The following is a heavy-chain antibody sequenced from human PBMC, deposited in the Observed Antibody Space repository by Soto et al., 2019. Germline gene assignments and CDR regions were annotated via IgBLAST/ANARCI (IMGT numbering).Heavy chain of an antibody. J-gene: IGHJ4*02. V-gene: IGHV3-30-3*01. D-gene: IGHD3-22*01. CDR3: ARDYYYDSSDDY. Sequence: GGSLILSCAASGFTFSSYAMHWVRQAPGKGLEWVAVISYDGSNKYYADSVKGRFTISRDNSKNTLYLQMNSLRAEDTAVYYCARDYYYDSSDDYWGQGTLVTVSS. CDR1: GFTFSSYA. CDR2: ISYDGSNK.